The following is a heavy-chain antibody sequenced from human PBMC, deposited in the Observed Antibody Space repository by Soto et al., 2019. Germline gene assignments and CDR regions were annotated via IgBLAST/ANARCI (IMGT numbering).Heavy chain of an antibody. Sequence: PSETLSLTCAVYGGSFSGYYWSWIRQPPGKGLEWIGEINHSGSTNYNPSLKSRVTISVDTSKNQFSLKMSSVTAADTAVYYCARGRVRFLEWLFRDNWFDPWGQGTLVTVSS. J-gene: IGHJ5*02. D-gene: IGHD3-3*01. V-gene: IGHV4-34*01. CDR1: GGSFSGYY. CDR2: INHSGST. CDR3: ARGRVRFLEWLFRDNWFDP.